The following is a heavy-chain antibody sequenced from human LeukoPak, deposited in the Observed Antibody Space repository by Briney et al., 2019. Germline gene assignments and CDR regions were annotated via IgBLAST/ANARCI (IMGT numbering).Heavy chain of an antibody. D-gene: IGHD2-15*01. CDR1: VCTFSSYS. V-gene: IGHV3-21*01. CDR3: VRDDCSGGSCYNTY. Sequence: GGSLRLSCGASVCTFSSYSMNWVRQPPGKGLEWISSISSSSSYIYYADSVRGRFTISRDNAKNSLYLQMNSLRAEVKAVDYCVRDDCSGGSCYNTYWGQGTLVTVSS. J-gene: IGHJ4*02. CDR2: ISSSSSYI.